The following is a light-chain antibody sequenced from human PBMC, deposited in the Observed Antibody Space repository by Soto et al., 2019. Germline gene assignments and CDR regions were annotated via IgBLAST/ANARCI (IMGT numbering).Light chain of an antibody. J-gene: IGLJ2*01. CDR2: NYS. Sequence: QSVLTQPPSVSGAPGQRVIISCSGSSSNIGSNSANWYQQRPGTAPKLLIYNYSQRPSGVPDRFSGSWSGTSASLAISGLQSGDEADYYCAAWDDSLDAVVFGGGTKLTVL. CDR1: SSNIGSNS. CDR3: AAWDDSLDAVV. V-gene: IGLV1-44*01.